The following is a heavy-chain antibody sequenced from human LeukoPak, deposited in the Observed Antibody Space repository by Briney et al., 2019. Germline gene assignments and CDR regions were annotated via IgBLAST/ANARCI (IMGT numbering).Heavy chain of an antibody. V-gene: IGHV3-7*04. CDR1: GFTFSNYW. D-gene: IGHD6-13*01. CDR3: ARDESRQLVRGFDY. J-gene: IGHJ4*02. Sequence: PGGSLRLSCAASGFTFSNYWMSWVRQAPGKGLEWVANIKQDGSEKYYEDSVKGRFTISRDNAKNSLYLQMNSLRAEDTAVYYCARDESRQLVRGFDYWGQGTLVTVSS. CDR2: IKQDGSEK.